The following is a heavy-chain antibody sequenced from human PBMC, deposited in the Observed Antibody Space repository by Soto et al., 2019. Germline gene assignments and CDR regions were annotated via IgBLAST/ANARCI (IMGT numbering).Heavy chain of an antibody. CDR2: IYYSGST. D-gene: IGHD3-22*01. J-gene: IGHJ5*02. V-gene: IGHV4-39*01. Sequence: SETLSLTCTVSGGSISSSSYYWGWIRQPPGKGLEWIGSIYYSGSTYYDPSLKSRVTISVDTSKNQFSLKLSSVTAADTAVYYCARRVYDSSGYWNWFDPWGQGTLVTVSS. CDR1: GGSISSSSYY. CDR3: ARRVYDSSGYWNWFDP.